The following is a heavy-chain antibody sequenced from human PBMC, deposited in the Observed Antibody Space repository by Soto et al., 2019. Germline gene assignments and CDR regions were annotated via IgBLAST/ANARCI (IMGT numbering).Heavy chain of an antibody. CDR2: IWYDGSNK. Sequence: QVQLVESGGGVVQPGRSLRLSCAASGFTFSSYGMHWVRQAPGKGLEWVAVIWYDGSNKYYADSVKGRFTISRDNSKNTLYLQMNSLRAEDTAVYYCARDTEYYYDSSGYSHLGYWGQGTLVTVSS. D-gene: IGHD3-22*01. V-gene: IGHV3-33*01. CDR3: ARDTEYYYDSSGYSHLGY. J-gene: IGHJ4*02. CDR1: GFTFSSYG.